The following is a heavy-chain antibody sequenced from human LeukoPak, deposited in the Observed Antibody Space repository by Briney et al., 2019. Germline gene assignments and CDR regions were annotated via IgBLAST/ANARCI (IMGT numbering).Heavy chain of an antibody. CDR2: IWYDGSNK. CDR1: GFAFSSYG. CDR3: ARFWSGYYVDY. V-gene: IGHV3-33*08. Sequence: PGGSLRLSCAASGFAFSSYGMHWVHQAPGKGLEWVAVIWYDGSNKYYADSVKGRFTISRDNSKNTLYLQMNSLRAEDTAVYYCARFWSGYYVDYWGQGTLVTVSS. J-gene: IGHJ4*02. D-gene: IGHD3-3*01.